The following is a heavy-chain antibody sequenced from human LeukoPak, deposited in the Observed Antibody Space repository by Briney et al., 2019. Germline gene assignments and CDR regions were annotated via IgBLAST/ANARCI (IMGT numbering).Heavy chain of an antibody. CDR3: ARGYYDFWSGYHDYFDY. V-gene: IGHV1-2*03. D-gene: IGHD3-3*01. Sequence: LGASVKVSCKASGYTFTGYYMHWVRQAPGRGLEWMGWINPNSGGTNYAQKFQGRVTMTRDTSISTAYMELSRLRSDDTAVYYCARGYYDFWSGYHDYFDYWGQGTLVTVSS. CDR1: GYTFTGYY. J-gene: IGHJ4*02. CDR2: INPNSGGT.